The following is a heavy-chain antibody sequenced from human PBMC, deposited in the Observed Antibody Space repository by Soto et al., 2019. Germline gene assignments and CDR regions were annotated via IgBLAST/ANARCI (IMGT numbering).Heavy chain of an antibody. CDR1: GGSISSYY. D-gene: IGHD2-15*01. V-gene: IGHV4-59*08. CDR2: IYYSGST. J-gene: IGHJ4*02. Sequence: QVQLQESGPGLVKPSETLSLTCTVSGGSISSYYWSWIRQPPGKGLEWIGYIYYSGSTNYNPSLKSRVTISVDTSKNQFSLKLSSVTAADTAVYYCARGGCSGGSCYADYWGQGTLVTVSS. CDR3: ARGGCSGGSCYADY.